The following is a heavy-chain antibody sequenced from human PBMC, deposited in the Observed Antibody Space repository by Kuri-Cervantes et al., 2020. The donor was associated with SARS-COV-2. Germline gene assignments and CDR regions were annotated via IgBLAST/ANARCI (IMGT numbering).Heavy chain of an antibody. CDR1: GYTFSDYY. CDR2: INPNSGGT. J-gene: IGHJ6*02. Sequence: ASVKVSCKASGYTFSDYYIYWVRQAPGQGLEWMGRINPNSGGTNYAQKFQGWVTMTRDTSINTAYMELSRLRSDDMAVYYCARGMVRGIIQYYYYPMDVWGQGTTVTDSS. CDR3: ARGMVRGIIQYYYYPMDV. D-gene: IGHD3-10*01. V-gene: IGHV1-2*04.